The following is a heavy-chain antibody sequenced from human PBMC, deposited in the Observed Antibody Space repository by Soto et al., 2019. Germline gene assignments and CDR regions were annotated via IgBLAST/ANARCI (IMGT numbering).Heavy chain of an antibody. CDR1: GRTLSRYA. J-gene: IGHJ6*02. V-gene: IGHV1-69*06. CDR2: IIPTFGTA. Sequence: SVNVSSKPTGRTLSRYAISWVRQAAGQGLEWMGGIIPTFGTANYAQKFQGRVTTTADKSTSTAYMELSSLRSGDTAVYYCARDQVVRGVIIWMKYCMDVWGQGTTVTVSS. CDR3: ARDQVVRGVIIWMKYCMDV. D-gene: IGHD3-10*01.